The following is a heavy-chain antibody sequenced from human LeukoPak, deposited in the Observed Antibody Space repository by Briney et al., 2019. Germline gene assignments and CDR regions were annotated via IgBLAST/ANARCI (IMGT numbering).Heavy chain of an antibody. CDR1: GFTFSSYS. CDR3: ASLIAARKSSFDY. Sequence: GGSLRLSCAASGFTFSSYSMNWVRQAPGEGLEWLSYISSSSSTIYYADSVKGRFTISRDNAKNSLYLQMNSLRAEDTAVYYCASLIAARKSSFDYWGQGTLVTVSS. V-gene: IGHV3-48*04. J-gene: IGHJ4*02. D-gene: IGHD6-6*01. CDR2: ISSSSSTI.